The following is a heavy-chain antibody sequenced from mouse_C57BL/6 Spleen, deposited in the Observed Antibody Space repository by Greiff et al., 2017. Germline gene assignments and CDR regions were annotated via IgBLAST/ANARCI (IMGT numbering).Heavy chain of an antibody. Sequence: ESGPELVKPGASVKISCKASGYAFSSSWMNWVKQRPGKGLEWIGRIYPGDGDTNYNGKFKGKATLTADKSSSTAYMQLSSLTSEDSAVYFCARSHYGCSYFDYWGQGTTLTVSS. CDR1: GYAFSSSW. V-gene: IGHV1-82*01. J-gene: IGHJ2*01. CDR2: IYPGDGDT. CDR3: ARSHYGCSYFDY. D-gene: IGHD1-1*01.